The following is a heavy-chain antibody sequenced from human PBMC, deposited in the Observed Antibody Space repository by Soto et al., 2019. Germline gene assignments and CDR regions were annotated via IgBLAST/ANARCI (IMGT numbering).Heavy chain of an antibody. Sequence: SQTLSLTCAISGGSVSSNSAAWNWIRQSPSRGLEWLGRTYYRSKWYNDYAVSVKSRITINPDTSKNQFSLQLNSVTPEDTAVYYCARDAYCSSTSCYRGYYYYGMDVWGQGTKVTVS. CDR2: TYYRSKWYN. D-gene: IGHD2-2*02. CDR1: GGSVSSNSAA. V-gene: IGHV6-1*01. CDR3: ARDAYCSSTSCYRGYYYYGMDV. J-gene: IGHJ6*02.